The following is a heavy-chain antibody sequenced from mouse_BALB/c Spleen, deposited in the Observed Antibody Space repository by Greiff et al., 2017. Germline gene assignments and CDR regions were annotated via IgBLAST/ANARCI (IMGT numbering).Heavy chain of an antibody. CDR1: GFTFTDYY. CDR3: ARDDLYYAMDY. J-gene: IGHJ4*01. Sequence: EVMLVESGGGLVQPGGSLRLSCATSGFTFTDYYMSWVRQPPGKALEWLGFIRNKANGYTTEYSASVKGRFTISRDNSQSILYLQMNTLRAEDIATYYCARDDLYYAMDYWGQGTSVTVSS. V-gene: IGHV7-3*02. CDR2: IRNKANGYTT.